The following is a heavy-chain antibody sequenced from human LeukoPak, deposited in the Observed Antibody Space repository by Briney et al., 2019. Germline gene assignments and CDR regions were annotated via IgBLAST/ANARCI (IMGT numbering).Heavy chain of an antibody. D-gene: IGHD3-3*01. CDR3: ARESGGFFRYYYYGMDV. CDR1: GGSISSSNW. CDR2: IYHSGST. V-gene: IGHV4-4*02. J-gene: IGHJ6*04. Sequence: SETLSLTCAVSGGSISSSNWWSWVRQPPGKGLEWIGVIYHSGSTNYNPSLKSRVTISVDKSKNQFSLKLSSVTAADTAVYYCARESGGFFRYYYYGMDVWGKGTTVTVSS.